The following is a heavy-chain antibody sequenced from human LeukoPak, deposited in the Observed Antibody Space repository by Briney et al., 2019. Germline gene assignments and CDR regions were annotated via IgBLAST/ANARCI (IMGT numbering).Heavy chain of an antibody. CDR2: INPNSGGT. V-gene: IGHV1-2*02. CDR1: GYTFTSYY. CDR3: ARVLAYGSGNSNDY. D-gene: IGHD3-10*01. J-gene: IGHJ4*02. Sequence: APVKVSCKASGYTFTSYYMHWVRQAPGQGLEWMGWINPNSGGTNYAQKFQGRVTMTRDTSISTVYMELSGLRSDDTAVYYCARVLAYGSGNSNDYWGQGTLVTVSS.